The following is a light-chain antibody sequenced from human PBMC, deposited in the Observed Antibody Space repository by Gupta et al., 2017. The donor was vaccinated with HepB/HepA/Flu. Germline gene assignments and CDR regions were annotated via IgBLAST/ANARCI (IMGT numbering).Light chain of an antibody. CDR1: SSDIGTYNL. J-gene: IGLJ3*02. CDR3: CSYAGTTTWV. CDR2: EVN. Sequence: QSALTQPASVSGSPGQSTTISCTGTSSDIGTYNLVSWYQHRPGKAPKRILYEVNKRPSGVSNRFSGSQSGHTASLTSSGLQAEDEADYYCCSYAGTTTWVFGEVTKLTVL. V-gene: IGLV2-23*02.